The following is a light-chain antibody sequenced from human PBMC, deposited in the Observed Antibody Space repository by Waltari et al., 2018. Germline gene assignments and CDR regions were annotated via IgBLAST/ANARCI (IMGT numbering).Light chain of an antibody. CDR3: SSYTSISTSVI. J-gene: IGLJ2*01. CDR1: SSDIGCYDY. CDR2: DVS. Sequence: HSALTQPASVSGSPGPSIPIPCTGPSSDIGCYDYVSWYQQHPGKAPKLMIYDVSKRPSGVSNRFSASKSGDTASLTISGLQTEDEADYYCSSYTSISTSVIFGGGTKVTVL. V-gene: IGLV2-14*03.